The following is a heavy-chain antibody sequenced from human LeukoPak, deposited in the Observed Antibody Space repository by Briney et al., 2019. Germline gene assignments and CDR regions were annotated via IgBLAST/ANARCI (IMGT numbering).Heavy chain of an antibody. D-gene: IGHD3-10*01. Sequence: GGSLRLSCAASGFTFSSYNMNWVRQAPGKGLEWVSAISGSGGSTYYADSVKGRFTISRDNSKNTLYLQMNSLRAEDTAVYYWAKGLLWFGEWGSWFDPWGQGTLVTVSS. V-gene: IGHV3-23*01. CDR1: GFTFSSYN. CDR3: AKGLLWFGEWGSWFDP. J-gene: IGHJ5*02. CDR2: ISGSGGST.